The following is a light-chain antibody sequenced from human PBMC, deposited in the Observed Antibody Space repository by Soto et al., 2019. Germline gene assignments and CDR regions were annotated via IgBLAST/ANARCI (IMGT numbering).Light chain of an antibody. Sequence: LSSAPVSSGTLCCRAGQTVSSNYLAWCQQRPGQAPRLLIYGASTRAAGIPDRFSGSGSGTDFTLTITRLEPEDSAVYFCQQDTGIPTTFGQGTLPDIK. CDR3: QQDTGIPTT. V-gene: IGKV3-20*01. CDR2: GAS. CDR1: QTVSSNY. J-gene: IGKJ5*01.